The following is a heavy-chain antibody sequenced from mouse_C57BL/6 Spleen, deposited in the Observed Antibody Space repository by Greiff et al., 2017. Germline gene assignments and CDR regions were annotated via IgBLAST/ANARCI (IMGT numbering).Heavy chain of an antibody. J-gene: IGHJ4*01. Sequence: EVKVVESEGGLVQPGSSMKLSCTASGFTFSDYYMAWVRQVPEKGLEWVANINYDGSSTYYLDSLKSRFIISRDNAKNILYLQMSSLKSEDTATYYCARDGDYDHAMDYWGQGTSVTVSS. V-gene: IGHV5-16*01. CDR2: INYDGSST. CDR3: ARDGDYDHAMDY. CDR1: GFTFSDYY. D-gene: IGHD2-4*01.